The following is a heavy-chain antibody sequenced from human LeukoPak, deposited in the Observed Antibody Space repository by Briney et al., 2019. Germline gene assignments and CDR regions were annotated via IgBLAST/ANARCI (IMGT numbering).Heavy chain of an antibody. V-gene: IGHV3-30-3*01. CDR2: ISYDGSNK. Sequence: PGGSLRLSCAASGFTFSNYAMHWVRQAPGKGLEWVAVISYDGSNKYYADSVKGRFTISRDNSKNTLYLQMNSLRAEDTAVYYCARDPRYCSSTSCYIDYWGQGTLVTVSS. CDR1: GFTFSNYA. D-gene: IGHD2-2*02. CDR3: ARDPRYCSSTSCYIDY. J-gene: IGHJ4*02.